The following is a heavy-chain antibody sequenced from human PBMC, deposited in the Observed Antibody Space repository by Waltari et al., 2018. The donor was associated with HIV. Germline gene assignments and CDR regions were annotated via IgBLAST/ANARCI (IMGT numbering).Heavy chain of an antibody. CDR3: AKVGMTAVTSYAIDI. J-gene: IGHJ3*02. V-gene: IGHV3-9*01. Sequence: EVLLVESGGGLVQPGGSLRLSCAASGFQFADYAMHWVRQASGRELEGVSRSSWNSGTIGYADSVKGRFTTSRDNAKNSLSLQMNSLRPGDTALYYCAKVGMTAVTSYAIDIWGQGTMVTVSS. CDR2: SSWNSGTI. CDR1: GFQFADYA. D-gene: IGHD4-17*01.